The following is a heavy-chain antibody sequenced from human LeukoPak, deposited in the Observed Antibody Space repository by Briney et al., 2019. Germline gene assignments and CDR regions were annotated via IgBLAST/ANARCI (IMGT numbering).Heavy chain of an antibody. CDR3: ARSSGQRWLQLFRSEYYFDY. V-gene: IGHV4-59*08. CDR1: GASIDSYY. D-gene: IGHD5-24*01. CDR2: IYYSGTT. Sequence: SETLSLTCTISGASIDSYYWSWIRQPPGKGLEWIGYIYYSGTTNYNPSLKRRVTISVDTSKNQFSLKLSSVTAADTAVYYCARSSGQRWLQLFRSEYYFDYWGQGTLVTVSS. J-gene: IGHJ4*02.